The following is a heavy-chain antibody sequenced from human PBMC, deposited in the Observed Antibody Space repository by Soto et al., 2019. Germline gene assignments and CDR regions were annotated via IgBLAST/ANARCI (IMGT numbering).Heavy chain of an antibody. CDR1: GGTFISYP. CDR3: ARGYYGMDV. CDR2: IIPIFGTA. J-gene: IGHJ6*02. V-gene: IGHV1-69*13. Sequence: SVNVSFKWSGGTFISYPISWVRQAPGQGLEWMGGIIPIFGTANYAQKFQGRVTITADESTSTAYMELSSLRSEDTAVYYCARGYYGMDVWGQGTTVTVSS.